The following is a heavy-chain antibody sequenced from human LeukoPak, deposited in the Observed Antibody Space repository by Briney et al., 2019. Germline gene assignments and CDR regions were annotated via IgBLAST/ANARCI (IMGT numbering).Heavy chain of an antibody. CDR1: GGTFSNFA. V-gene: IGHV1-69*05. CDR2: IIPIFGTA. CDR3: ARERDIVVVPAAIGGDAFDI. Sequence: ASVKVSCKASGGTFSNFAISWVRQAPGQGLEWMGGIIPIFGTANYAQKFQGRVTITTDESTSTAYMELSSLRSEDTAVYYCARERDIVVVPAAIGGDAFDIWGQGTMVTVSS. J-gene: IGHJ3*02. D-gene: IGHD2-2*02.